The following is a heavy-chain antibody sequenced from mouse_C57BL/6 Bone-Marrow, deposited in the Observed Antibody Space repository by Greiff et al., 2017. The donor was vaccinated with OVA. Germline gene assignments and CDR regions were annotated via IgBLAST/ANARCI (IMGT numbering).Heavy chain of an antibody. V-gene: IGHV3-1*01. CDR1: GYSITSGYD. D-gene: IGHD1-1*01. CDR3: AREGDYGSTYWYFDV. J-gene: IGHJ1*03. CDR2: ISYSGST. Sequence: EVKLMESGPGMVKPSQSLSLTCTVTGYSITSGYDWHWIRHFPGNKLEWMGYISYSGSTNYNPSLKSRISITHDTSTNHFFLKLNSVTTEDTATYYCAREGDYGSTYWYFDVWGTGTTVTVSS.